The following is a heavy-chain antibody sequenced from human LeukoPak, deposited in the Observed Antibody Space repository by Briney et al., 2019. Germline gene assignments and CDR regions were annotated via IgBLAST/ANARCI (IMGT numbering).Heavy chain of an antibody. Sequence: PGGSLRLSCAASGFTFSSYGMHWVRQAPGKGLEWVAFIRYDGSNKYYADSVKGRFTISRDNSKSTLYLQMNSLRAEDTAVYYCAKDQFSITMIVVVSPFDYWGQGTLVTVSS. CDR3: AKDQFSITMIVVVSPFDY. CDR2: IRYDGSNK. V-gene: IGHV3-30*02. D-gene: IGHD3-22*01. CDR1: GFTFSSYG. J-gene: IGHJ4*02.